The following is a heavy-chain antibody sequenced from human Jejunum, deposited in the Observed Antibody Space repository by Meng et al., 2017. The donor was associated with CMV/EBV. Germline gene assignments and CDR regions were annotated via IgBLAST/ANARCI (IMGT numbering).Heavy chain of an antibody. J-gene: IGHJ4*02. Sequence: LSCEASGITFSSYALSWDRQAPGKGLEWVSVISADGGSTNNADSVKGRFIVSRDNSKNTVYLQMNSLRAEDTAVYYCVTEGFDYWGQGSLVTVSS. CDR3: VTEGFDY. CDR1: GITFSSYA. V-gene: IGHV3-23*01. CDR2: ISADGGST.